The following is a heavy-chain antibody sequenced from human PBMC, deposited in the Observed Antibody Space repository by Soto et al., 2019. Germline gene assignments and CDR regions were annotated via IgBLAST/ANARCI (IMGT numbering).Heavy chain of an antibody. J-gene: IGHJ4*02. CDR2: ISGSGGTS. D-gene: IGHD3-22*01. CDR1: GFTFSSYA. CDR3: AKGGYYYDTSGPTFEY. Sequence: EVQLLESGGDLVQPGGSLRLSCAAFGFTFSSYAMSWVRQAPGKGLEWVSSISGSGGTSYYADSVKGRFTLSRDNSKNTLYLQMNSLRAEHTAVYYCAKGGYYYDTSGPTFEYWGQGTLVTVSS. V-gene: IGHV3-23*01.